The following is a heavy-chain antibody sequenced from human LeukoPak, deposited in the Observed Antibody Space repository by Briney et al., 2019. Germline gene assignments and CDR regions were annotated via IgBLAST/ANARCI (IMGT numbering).Heavy chain of an antibody. CDR1: GFTFSSYG. CDR3: AKESITTSPGTYYYYYYGMDV. CDR2: ISYDGSNK. D-gene: IGHD3-10*01. V-gene: IGHV3-30*18. J-gene: IGHJ6*02. Sequence: PGGSLRLSCAASGFTFSSYGMHWVRQAPGKGLEWVAVISYDGSNKYYADSVKGRFTISRDNSKNTLYLQMNSLRAEDTAVYYCAKESITTSPGTYYYYYYGMDVWGQGTTVTVSS.